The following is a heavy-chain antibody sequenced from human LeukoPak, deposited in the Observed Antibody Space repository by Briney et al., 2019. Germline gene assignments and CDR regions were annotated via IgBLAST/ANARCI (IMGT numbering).Heavy chain of an antibody. Sequence: SVKVSCKASGGTFSSYAISWVRQAPGQGLEWMGRIILILGIANYAQKSQGRVTITADKSTSTAYMELSSLRSEDTAVYYCASPSHYYDSSGYYPFDYWGQGTLVTVSS. D-gene: IGHD3-22*01. V-gene: IGHV1-69*04. CDR3: ASPSHYYDSSGYYPFDY. CDR2: IILILGIA. CDR1: GGTFSSYA. J-gene: IGHJ4*02.